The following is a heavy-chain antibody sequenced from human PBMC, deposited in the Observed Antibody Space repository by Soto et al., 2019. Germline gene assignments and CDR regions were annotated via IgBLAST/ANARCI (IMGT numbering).Heavy chain of an antibody. J-gene: IGHJ6*02. CDR1: GFTFSDFG. D-gene: IGHD3-10*01. Sequence: SLRLSCAASGFTFSDFGMHWARQAPGKGLEWVAIISYDGILKYYADSVKGRFTISRDTSKGAVYLQMNSLTPEDTAVYYCAKDFKVSGGHYGSLNYYYGMDVWGQGTTVTVSS. CDR3: AKDFKVSGGHYGSLNYYYGMDV. CDR2: ISYDGILK. V-gene: IGHV3-30*18.